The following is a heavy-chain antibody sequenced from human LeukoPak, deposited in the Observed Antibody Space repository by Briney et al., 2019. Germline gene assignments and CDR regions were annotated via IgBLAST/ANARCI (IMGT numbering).Heavy chain of an antibody. CDR3: ARQNAFLRPRILVSGTSGGLDS. V-gene: IGHV4-39*01. CDR1: GGSITRSSNY. D-gene: IGHD1/OR15-1a*01. J-gene: IGHJ4*02. CDR2: VLNGGTT. Sequence: PSETLSLTCTVSGGSITRSSNYWAWIRQPPGKGLEWIGSVLNGGTTAYNPALKGRVTMDVDTSKNQFSLKLTSVSAADTAEYYCARQNAFLRPRILVSGTSGGLDSWGQGILVIVSS.